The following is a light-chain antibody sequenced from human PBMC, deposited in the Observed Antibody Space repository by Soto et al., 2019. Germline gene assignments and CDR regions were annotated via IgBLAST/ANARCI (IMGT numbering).Light chain of an antibody. CDR1: QGISSY. CDR2: AAS. J-gene: IGKJ3*01. CDR3: QQYYSYPPT. V-gene: IGKV1-8*01. Sequence: AIRMTQSPSSLSASTGDSVTITCRASQGISSYLAWYQQKPGKAPKLLIYAASTLHSGVPSRFSGSGSGTDFTLTISCLQSEDFATYYCQQYYSYPPTFGPGTKVDIK.